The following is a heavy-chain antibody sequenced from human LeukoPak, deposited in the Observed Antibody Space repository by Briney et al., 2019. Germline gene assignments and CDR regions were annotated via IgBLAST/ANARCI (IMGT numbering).Heavy chain of an antibody. CDR1: GASISNYF. CDR3: AILGNSLTYYFDY. D-gene: IGHD2/OR15-2a*01. Sequence: SETLSLTCTISGASISNYFWSWIRQPAGKGLEWIGRIHRNGSTSYNPSLKSRVTMSVDTSKKQFSLKLSSVTAADTAMYYCAILGNSLTYYFDYWGQGALVTVSS. CDR2: IHRNGST. V-gene: IGHV4-4*07. J-gene: IGHJ4*02.